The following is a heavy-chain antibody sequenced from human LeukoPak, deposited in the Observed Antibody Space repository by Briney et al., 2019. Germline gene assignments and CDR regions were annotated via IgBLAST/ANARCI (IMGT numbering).Heavy chain of an antibody. V-gene: IGHV1-69*05. CDR1: GGTFSSYA. D-gene: IGHD4-17*01. CDR3: ASGYGDYVELSSYFDY. CDR2: IIPIFGTA. Sequence: GASVKVSCKASGGTFSSYAISWVRQAPGQGLEWMGRIIPIFGTANYAQKFQGRVTITTDASTSTAYMELSSLRSEDTAVYYCASGYGDYVELSSYFDYWGQGTLVTVSS. J-gene: IGHJ4*02.